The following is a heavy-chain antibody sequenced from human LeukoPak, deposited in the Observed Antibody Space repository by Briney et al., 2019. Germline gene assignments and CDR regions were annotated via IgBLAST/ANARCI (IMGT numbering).Heavy chain of an antibody. D-gene: IGHD5-12*01. J-gene: IGHJ5*02. Sequence: SETLSLTCTVSGGSISSSSYYWGWIRQPPGKGLEWIGSIYYSGSTYYNPSLKSRVTISVDTSKNQFSLKLSSVTAADTAVYYWARHRRGVDIVATINWFDPWGQGTLVTVSS. CDR3: ARHRRGVDIVATINWFDP. CDR1: GGSISSSSYY. V-gene: IGHV4-39*01. CDR2: IYYSGST.